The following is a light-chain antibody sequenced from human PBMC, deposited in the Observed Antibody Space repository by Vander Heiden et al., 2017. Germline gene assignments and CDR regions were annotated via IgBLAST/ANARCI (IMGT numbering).Light chain of an antibody. Sequence: DIQMTQSPSPLSASVGHRVPITCRASQSISSLHNCYQQKPGKAPKILIYDASSLQSGGPSSCSGSVAGTDIKLTISRLRTEDLATYNCQQSYSTHQTFGQGTKVEIK. V-gene: IGKV1-39*01. CDR2: DAS. J-gene: IGKJ1*01. CDR3: QQSYSTHQT. CDR1: QSISSL.